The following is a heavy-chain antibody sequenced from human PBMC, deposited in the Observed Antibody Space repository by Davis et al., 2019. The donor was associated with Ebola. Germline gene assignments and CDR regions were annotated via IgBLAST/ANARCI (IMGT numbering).Heavy chain of an antibody. CDR1: GGSISSNNYY. V-gene: IGHV4-39*01. D-gene: IGHD1-26*01. J-gene: IGHJ4*02. Sequence: SETLSLTCTVPGGSISSNNYYWAWIRQPPGKGLDWIGSIYYRGTTYYTPSLKSRVTISVDTSNNQFSLKLTSVSAADTAVYYCARVGPQEEGLDYWGQGTLVTVSS. CDR3: ARVGPQEEGLDY. CDR2: IYYRGTT.